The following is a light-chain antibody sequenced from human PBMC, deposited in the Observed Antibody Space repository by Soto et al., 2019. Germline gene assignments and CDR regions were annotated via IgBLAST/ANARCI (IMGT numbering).Light chain of an antibody. CDR3: QQYKSYSLT. V-gene: IGKV1-5*01. J-gene: IGKJ4*01. CDR2: DAS. CDR1: QSISTW. Sequence: DIQMTQSPSTLSASVGDRVTITCRASQSISTWLAWYQQKPGKAPKFLIYDASSLESGVPSRFSGSGSGTEFTLTSSSLQPDDFATYHCQQYKSYSLTFGGGTKVEIK.